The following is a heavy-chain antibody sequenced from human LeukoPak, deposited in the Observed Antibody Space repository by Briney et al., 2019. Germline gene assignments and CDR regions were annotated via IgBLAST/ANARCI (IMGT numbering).Heavy chain of an antibody. V-gene: IGHV4-39*07. Sequence: KPSETLSLTCTVSGGSISSSSYYWGWIRQPPGKGLEWIGSIYYSGSTYYNPSLKSRVTISVDTSKNQFSLKLSSVTAADTAVYYCAREWVGSGSYLSYYFDYWGQGTLVTVSS. CDR2: IYYSGST. CDR1: GGSISSSSYY. J-gene: IGHJ4*02. D-gene: IGHD3-10*01. CDR3: AREWVGSGSYLSYYFDY.